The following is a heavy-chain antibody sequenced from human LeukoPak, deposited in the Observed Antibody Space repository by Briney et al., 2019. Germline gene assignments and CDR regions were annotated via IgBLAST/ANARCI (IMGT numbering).Heavy chain of an antibody. V-gene: IGHV3-9*01. CDR1: GFTFDDYA. D-gene: IGHD3-22*01. Sequence: PGGSLRLSCAASGFTFDDYAMHWVRQAPGKGLEWVSGISWNSGSIGYADSVKGRFTISRDNAKNSLYLQMNFLRVEDTALYYCAKGHSSGYYGSNYFDYWGQGTLVTVSS. CDR3: AKGHSSGYYGSNYFDY. CDR2: ISWNSGSI. J-gene: IGHJ4*02.